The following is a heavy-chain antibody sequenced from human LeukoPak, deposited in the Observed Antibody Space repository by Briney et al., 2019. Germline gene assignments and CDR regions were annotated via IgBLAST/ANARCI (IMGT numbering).Heavy chain of an antibody. D-gene: IGHD1-26*01. CDR1: GFTFSSYR. Sequence: AGGSLRLSCAASGFTFSSYRMNWVRQAPGKGLEWVSYISSSSSTIYYADSVKGRFTISRDNAKNSLYLQMNSLRAEDTAVYYCARDREWELLRDAFDIWGQGTMVTVSS. J-gene: IGHJ3*02. V-gene: IGHV3-48*01. CDR2: ISSSSSTI. CDR3: ARDREWELLRDAFDI.